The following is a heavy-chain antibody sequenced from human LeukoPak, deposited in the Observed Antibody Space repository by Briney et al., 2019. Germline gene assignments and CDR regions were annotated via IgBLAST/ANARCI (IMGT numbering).Heavy chain of an antibody. Sequence: ASVKVSCKASGYSFTNYGISWVRQAPGQGLEWMGWIIGYNGNTIYAQKRQGRVTLTIDTSTTTVYMELRSLKSDGTVVYYCARDDRTVDTAMSFQRWGQGTLVTVSS. V-gene: IGHV1-18*01. J-gene: IGHJ1*01. CDR3: ARDDRTVDTAMSFQR. D-gene: IGHD5-18*01. CDR1: GYSFTNYG. CDR2: IIGYNGNT.